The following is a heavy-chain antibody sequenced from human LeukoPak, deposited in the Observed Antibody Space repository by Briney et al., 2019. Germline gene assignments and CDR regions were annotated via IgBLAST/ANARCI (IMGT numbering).Heavy chain of an antibody. CDR2: INHSGST. V-gene: IGHV4-34*01. CDR1: GGSFSGYY. Sequence: SETLSLTCAVYGGSFSGYYWSWIRQPLGNGLEWIGEINHSGSTNYNPSLKSRVTISVDTSKNQFSLKLSSVTAADTAVYYCARGRLNTAMVAPYYYYGMDVWGQGTTVTVSS. D-gene: IGHD5-18*01. J-gene: IGHJ6*02. CDR3: ARGRLNTAMVAPYYYYGMDV.